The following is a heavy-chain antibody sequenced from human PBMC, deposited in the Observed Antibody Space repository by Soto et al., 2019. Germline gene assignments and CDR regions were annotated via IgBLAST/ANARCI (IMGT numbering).Heavy chain of an antibody. CDR3: ARGMSSGWPHDTVDI. V-gene: IGHV3-74*01. Sequence: EVQLVESGGGLVQPGGSLRLSCAASGFTFSNYWMHWVRQAPGKGLVWVSRITSDGSSTTYADSVRGRFTISRDNAKNTLYLQMNGLRADDTAVYYCARGMSSGWPHDTVDIWGQGTMVTVSS. D-gene: IGHD6-19*01. CDR2: ITSDGSST. CDR1: GFTFSNYW. J-gene: IGHJ3*02.